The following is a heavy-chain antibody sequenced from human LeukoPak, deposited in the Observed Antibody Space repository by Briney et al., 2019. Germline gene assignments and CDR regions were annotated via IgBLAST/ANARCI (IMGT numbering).Heavy chain of an antibody. V-gene: IGHV1-46*01. D-gene: IGHD3-22*01. CDR1: GYTFSGYY. CDR3: ARGAYYYDPQGAFDI. CDR2: INPGGGST. J-gene: IGHJ3*02. Sequence: ASVKVSCTAFGYTFSGYYIHWVRLAPGQGLEWMGIINPGGGSTTYALKFQGRFTMTRDTSTNTIYMELSSLTSEDTAVYYCARGAYYYDPQGAFDIWGQGTVVTVSS.